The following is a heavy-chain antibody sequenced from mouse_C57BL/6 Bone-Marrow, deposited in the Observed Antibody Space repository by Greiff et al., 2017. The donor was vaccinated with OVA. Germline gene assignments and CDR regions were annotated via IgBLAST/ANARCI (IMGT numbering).Heavy chain of an antibody. CDR3: ARPYDYDRYYFDY. J-gene: IGHJ2*01. Sequence: VQLQQPGAELVKPGASVKMSCKASGYTFTSYWITWVKQRPGQGLEWIGDIYPGSGSTNHNEKFKSKATLTVDTSSSTAYMQLSSLTSEDSAVYYCARPYDYDRYYFDYWGQGTTLTVSS. CDR1: GYTFTSYW. CDR2: IYPGSGST. V-gene: IGHV1-55*01. D-gene: IGHD2-4*01.